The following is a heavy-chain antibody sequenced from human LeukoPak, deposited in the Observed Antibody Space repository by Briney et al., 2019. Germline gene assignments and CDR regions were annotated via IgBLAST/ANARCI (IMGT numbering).Heavy chain of an antibody. CDR3: CDLGATGDY. CDR2: IKNKANSYFT. D-gene: IGHD1-26*01. J-gene: IGHJ4*02. CDR1: GFTFSDHY. V-gene: IGHV3-72*01. Sequence: GGSLRLSCAASGFTFSDHYMDWVRQAPGKGPEWVARIKNKANSYFTEYGASVKGKFTISRDDSKHSLYLQINGLQTDDTAIYYCCDLGATGDYWGQGTLVTVSS.